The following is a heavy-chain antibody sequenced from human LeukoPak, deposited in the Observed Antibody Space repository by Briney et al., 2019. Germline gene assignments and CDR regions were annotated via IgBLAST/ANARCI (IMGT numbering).Heavy chain of an antibody. CDR3: ARGVPSGSSRNNWFDP. Sequence: PGGSLRLSCVASGFTLSTYWMSWVRQAPGKGLEWVANIKQDGSDKYYVDSVKGRFTISRDNAKNSLYLQMNSLRAEDTAVYYCARGVPSGSSRNNWFDPWGQGTLVTVSS. V-gene: IGHV3-7*03. CDR1: GFTLSTYW. J-gene: IGHJ5*02. D-gene: IGHD2-15*01. CDR2: IKQDGSDK.